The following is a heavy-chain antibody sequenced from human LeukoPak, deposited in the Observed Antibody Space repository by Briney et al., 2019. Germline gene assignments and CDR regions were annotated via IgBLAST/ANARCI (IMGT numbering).Heavy chain of an antibody. V-gene: IGHV3-43*01. J-gene: IGHJ6*02. CDR1: GFTFDDYT. CDR2: ISWDGGST. CDR3: AKGAPDWDGMDV. Sequence: GGSLRLSCAASGFTFDDYTMHWVRQAPGKGLEWVSLISWDGGSTYYADSVKGRFTISRDNSKNSLYLQMNSLRIEDTALYYCAKGAPDWDGMDVWGQGTTVTVSS. D-gene: IGHD3-9*01.